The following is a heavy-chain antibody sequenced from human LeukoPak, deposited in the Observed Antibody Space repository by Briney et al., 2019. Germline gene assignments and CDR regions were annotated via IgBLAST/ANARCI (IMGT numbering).Heavy chain of an antibody. J-gene: IGHJ4*02. CDR1: GFTFSNAW. CDR2: IKQDGSEK. D-gene: IGHD3-16*02. Sequence: GGSLRLSCAASGFTFSNAWMSWVRQAPGKGLEWVANIKQDGSEKYYVDSVKGRFTISRHNAKNSLYLQMNSLRAEDTAVYYCARDNFMITFGGVIGDFDYWGQGTLVTVSS. V-gene: IGHV3-7*01. CDR3: ARDNFMITFGGVIGDFDY.